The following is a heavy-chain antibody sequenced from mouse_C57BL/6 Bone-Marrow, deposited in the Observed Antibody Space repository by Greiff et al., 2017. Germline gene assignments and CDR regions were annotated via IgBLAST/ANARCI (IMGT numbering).Heavy chain of an antibody. CDR3: TTGYVDV. Sequence: VQLKESGAELVRPGASVKLSCTASGFNIKDDYMHWVKQRPEQGLEWIGWIDPENGDTEYASKFQGKATITADTSSNTAYLPLSSLTSEDTAVYYCTTGYVDVWGRGTTVTVSA. CDR1: GFNIKDDY. J-gene: IGHJ1*03. V-gene: IGHV14-4*01. CDR2: IDPENGDT.